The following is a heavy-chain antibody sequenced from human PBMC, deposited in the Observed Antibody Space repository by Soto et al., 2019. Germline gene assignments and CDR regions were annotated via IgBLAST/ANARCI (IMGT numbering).Heavy chain of an antibody. Sequence: GGSLRLSCAASGFTFSSYAMHWVRQAPGKGLEWVAVISYDGSNKYYADSVKGRFTISRDNSKNTLYLQMNSLRAEDTAVYYCASELEPIDYWGQGTLVTVSS. V-gene: IGHV3-30-3*01. CDR1: GFTFSSYA. J-gene: IGHJ4*02. CDR2: ISYDGSNK. CDR3: ASELEPIDY. D-gene: IGHD1-1*01.